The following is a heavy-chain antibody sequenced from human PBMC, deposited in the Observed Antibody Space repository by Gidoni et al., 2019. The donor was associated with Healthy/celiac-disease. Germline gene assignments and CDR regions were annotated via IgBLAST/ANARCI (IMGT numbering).Heavy chain of an antibody. CDR3: ARDGLGSSSWPNWFDP. D-gene: IGHD6-13*01. J-gene: IGHJ5*02. V-gene: IGHV3-48*02. CDR2: ISSSSSTI. CDR1: GFTFRRYR. Sequence: EVQLVASGGGLVQPGGSLRLSCAASGFTFRRYRLNWVRQAPGKGLEWVSYISSSSSTIYYADSVKGRFTISRDNAKNSLYLQMNSLRDEDTAVYYCARDGLGSSSWPNWFDPWGQGTLVTVSS.